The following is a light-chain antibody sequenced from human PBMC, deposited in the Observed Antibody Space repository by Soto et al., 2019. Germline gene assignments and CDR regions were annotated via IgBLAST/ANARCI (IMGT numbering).Light chain of an antibody. CDR2: EAS. Sequence: QSALTQPASVSGSPGQSITISCTGTSSDVGNYNLVSWYQQHPGKAPKLIIYEASQRPSGVSNRFSGSKSGNTASLTISGLQAEDEADYYCCSYAGSRTLVFGGGTKVTVL. V-gene: IGLV2-23*01. CDR3: CSYAGSRTLV. CDR1: SSDVGNYNL. J-gene: IGLJ3*02.